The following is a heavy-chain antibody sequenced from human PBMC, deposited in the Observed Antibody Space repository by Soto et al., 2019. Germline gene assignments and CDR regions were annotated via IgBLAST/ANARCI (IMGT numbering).Heavy chain of an antibody. D-gene: IGHD3-10*01. CDR3: ARAGGMDV. CDR1: ACTFSTYA. V-gene: IGHV3-30-3*01. CDR2: ISDDGSNK. Sequence: GGSLRLSGSPPACTFSTYAMHCVRQAPGKGLEWVAGISDDGSNKYYADSVKGRFTISRDISKNTLYLQMNSLRAEDTAVYYCARAGGMDVWGQGTTVTVSS. J-gene: IGHJ6*02.